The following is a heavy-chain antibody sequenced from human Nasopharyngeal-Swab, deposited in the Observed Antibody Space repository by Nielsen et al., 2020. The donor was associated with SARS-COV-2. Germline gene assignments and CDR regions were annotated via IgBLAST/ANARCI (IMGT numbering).Heavy chain of an antibody. D-gene: IGHD4-11*01. Sequence: ASVKVSCKASGYTFTSYYMHWVRQAPGQGLEWMGIINPSGGSTSYAQKFQGRVTMTRDTSTSTVYMELSSLRSEDTAVYYCARAGEFSGTTATTHLDYWGQGTLVTVSS. CDR1: GYTFTSYY. V-gene: IGHV1-46*01. J-gene: IGHJ4*02. CDR2: INPSGGST. CDR3: ARAGEFSGTTATTHLDY.